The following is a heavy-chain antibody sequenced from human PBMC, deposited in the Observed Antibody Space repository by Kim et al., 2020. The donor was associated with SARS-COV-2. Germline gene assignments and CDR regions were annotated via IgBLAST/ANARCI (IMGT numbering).Heavy chain of an antibody. V-gene: IGHV1-69*06. CDR3: ARDALGGFYTTFDL. CDR1: GGNFNNFA. Sequence: SVKVSCKASGGNFNNFAITWVRQAPGQGLEWMGGIIPMVGTADYAHKFQGRVSITADKSTSTAYMELNNLTSEDTAVYYCARDALGGFYTTFDLWGQGTLVTVSS. CDR2: IIPMVGTA. D-gene: IGHD5-12*01. J-gene: IGHJ5*02.